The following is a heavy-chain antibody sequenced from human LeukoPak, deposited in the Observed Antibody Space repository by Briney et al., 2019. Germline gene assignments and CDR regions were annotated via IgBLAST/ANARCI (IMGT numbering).Heavy chain of an antibody. D-gene: IGHD6-13*01. CDR2: INPNSGRT. J-gene: IGHJ4*02. V-gene: IGHV1-8*01. CDR1: VYTFTSSD. CDR3: ARGRSGLAAAGTYDY. Sequence: ASVTVSFKASVYTFTSSDINWVRQAAGQGLEWMGWINPNSGRTGYAQKFQGRVTMTANTSINTAYMELSSLRFDDTAVYYCARGRSGLAAAGTYDYWGQGTLITVSS.